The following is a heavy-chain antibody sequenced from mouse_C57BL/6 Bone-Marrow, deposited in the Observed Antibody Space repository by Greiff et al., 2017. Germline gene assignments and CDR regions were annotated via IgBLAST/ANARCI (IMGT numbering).Heavy chain of an antibody. CDR3: ARGEFITTVVARGYAMDY. V-gene: IGHV1-64*01. J-gene: IGHJ4*01. D-gene: IGHD1-1*01. CDR2: IHPNSGST. CDR1: GYTFTSYW. Sequence: QVQLQQPGAELVKPGASVKLSCKASGYTFTSYWMHWVKQRPGQGLEWIGMIHPNSGSTNYNEKFKSKATLTVDKSSSTAYMQLSSLTSEDSAVYYCARGEFITTVVARGYAMDYWGQGTSVTVSS.